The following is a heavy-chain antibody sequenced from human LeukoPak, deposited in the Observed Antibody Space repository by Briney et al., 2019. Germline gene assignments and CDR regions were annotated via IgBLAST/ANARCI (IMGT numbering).Heavy chain of an antibody. CDR1: GGSISCYY. D-gene: IGHD5-18*01. CDR2: IYTSGST. Sequence: SETLSLTCTVSGGSISCYYWSWIRQPAGKGLEWIGRIYTSGSTNYNPSLKSRVTMSVDTSKNQFSLKLSSVTAADTAVYYCARDQKYSYGYYYYYYMDVWGKGTTVTVSS. V-gene: IGHV4-4*07. J-gene: IGHJ6*03. CDR3: ARDQKYSYGYYYYYYMDV.